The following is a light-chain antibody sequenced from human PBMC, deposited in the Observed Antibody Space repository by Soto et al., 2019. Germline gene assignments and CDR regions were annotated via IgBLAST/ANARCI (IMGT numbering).Light chain of an antibody. CDR1: RSYVGSHKF. CDR2: KGS. Sequence: QSALTQPASVSGSPGQSITISCTGTRSYVGSHKFVSWYQQHPGKAPKLIIYKGSERPSGVSNRFSGSKSGNTASLTISGRQAEDEADYYCCSYAGSYVFATGTKLTVL. CDR3: CSYAGSYV. V-gene: IGLV2-23*01. J-gene: IGLJ1*01.